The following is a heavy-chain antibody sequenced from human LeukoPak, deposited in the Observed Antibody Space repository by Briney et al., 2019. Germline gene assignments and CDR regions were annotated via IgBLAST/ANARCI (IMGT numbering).Heavy chain of an antibody. V-gene: IGHV3-23*01. J-gene: IGHJ4*02. CDR2: ISGSGGST. D-gene: IGHD3-10*01. CDR3: AKDLSRGRGFGRVDY. Sequence: GGSVRLSCAASGFTFSSYAMSWVRQAPGKGLEWVSAISGSGGSTYYADSVKGRFTISRDNSKNTLYLQMNSLRAEDTAVYYCAKDLSRGRGFGRVDYWGQGTLVTVSS. CDR1: GFTFSSYA.